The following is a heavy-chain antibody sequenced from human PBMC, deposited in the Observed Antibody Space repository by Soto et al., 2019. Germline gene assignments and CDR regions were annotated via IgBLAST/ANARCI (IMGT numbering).Heavy chain of an antibody. CDR1: GASISNTFDY. CDR3: WRRRDH. J-gene: IGHJ4*02. CDR2: INHRGNT. Sequence: SETLSLTCNVSGASISNTFDYWGWIRQPPGKGLEWIGSINHRGNTYYNPSLKSRVTISVDTSKNQFSLKLRSVTVADTAVYFCWRRRDHWGKGTLVTVSS. V-gene: IGHV4-39*01.